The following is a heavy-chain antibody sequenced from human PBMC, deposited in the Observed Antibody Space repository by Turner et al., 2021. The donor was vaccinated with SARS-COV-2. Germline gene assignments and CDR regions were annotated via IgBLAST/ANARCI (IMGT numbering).Heavy chain of an antibody. CDR2: ISYDGNNK. J-gene: IGHJ4*02. V-gene: IGHV3-30*18. D-gene: IGHD4-4*01. CDR1: GFTFSSYG. Sequence: QVQLVQSGGGVVQPGRSLRLSCAASGFTFSSYGSHWVRQAPGKGLEWAAVISYDGNNKYYADSVKGRFTISRDNSKNTLYLQMNSLRAEDTAVYYCAKQLGLYSNPMYYFDYWGQGTLVTVSS. CDR3: AKQLGLYSNPMYYFDY.